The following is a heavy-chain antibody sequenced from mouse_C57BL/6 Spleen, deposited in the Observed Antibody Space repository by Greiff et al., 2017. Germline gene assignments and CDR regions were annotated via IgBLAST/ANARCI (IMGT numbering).Heavy chain of an antibody. D-gene: IGHD1-1*01. CDR1: GYSFTDYN. Sequence: EVQLQQSGPELVKPGASVKISCKASGYSFTDYNMNWVKQSNGKSLEWIGVINPNYGSTSYNQKFKGKATLTVDQSSSSPYRQRNRLTSEYSAVYYCARGEGYDGSSFDYWGQGTTLTVSS. V-gene: IGHV1-39*01. CDR3: ARGEGYDGSSFDY. J-gene: IGHJ2*01. CDR2: INPNYGST.